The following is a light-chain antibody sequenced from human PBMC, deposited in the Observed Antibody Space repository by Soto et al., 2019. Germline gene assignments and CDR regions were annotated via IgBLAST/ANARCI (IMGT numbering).Light chain of an antibody. Sequence: DIQMTQSPSSVSASVGDRVTITCRASQGISRWLAWFQHKPGKAPRLLIYGASTLYSGVPSRFSGRGSGTDLTHTISSLRPEDFATYYCQQANHFPLTVGGGTKVEI. CDR1: QGISRW. V-gene: IGKV1-12*01. CDR3: QQANHFPLT. J-gene: IGKJ4*01. CDR2: GAS.